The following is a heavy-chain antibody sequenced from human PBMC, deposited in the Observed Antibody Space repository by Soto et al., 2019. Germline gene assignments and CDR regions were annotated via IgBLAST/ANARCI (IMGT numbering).Heavy chain of an antibody. V-gene: IGHV1-46*01. CDR3: ASFRRDIAAAGVVGVEFDY. Sequence: ASVKVSCKASGYTFTSYYMHWVRQAPGQGLEWMGIINPSGGSTSYAQKFQGRVTMTRDTSTSTVYMELSSLRSEDTAVYYCASFRRDIAAAGVVGVEFDYWGQGTLVTVSS. D-gene: IGHD6-13*01. J-gene: IGHJ4*02. CDR2: INPSGGST. CDR1: GYTFTSYY.